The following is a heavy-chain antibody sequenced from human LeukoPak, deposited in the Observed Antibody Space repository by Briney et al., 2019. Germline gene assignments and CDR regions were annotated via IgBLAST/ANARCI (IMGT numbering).Heavy chain of an antibody. V-gene: IGHV1-24*01. CDR1: GYTLTELS. J-gene: IGHJ5*02. D-gene: IGHD3-9*01. Sequence: ASVKVSCKVSGYTLTELSMLWVRQAPGKGLEWMGGFDPEDGETIYAQKFQGRVTMTEDTSTDTAYMELSSLRSEDTAVYYCAARYYDILTGYYNRWFDPWGQGTLVTVSS. CDR3: AARYYDILTGYYNRWFDP. CDR2: FDPEDGET.